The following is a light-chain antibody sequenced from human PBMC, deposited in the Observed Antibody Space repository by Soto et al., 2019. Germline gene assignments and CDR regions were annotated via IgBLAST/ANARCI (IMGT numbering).Light chain of an antibody. CDR2: GAS. CDR1: QSVSSGH. CDR3: QQFNNWPRT. J-gene: IGKJ1*01. Sequence: DIVLTQSPGTLSLSPGERASLSCRASQSVSSGHLARYQQKPGQAPRLLIYGASSRATGIPARFSGSGSGTDFTLTISSLQSEDFAVYYCQQFNNWPRTFGQGTKVDIK. V-gene: IGKV3-20*01.